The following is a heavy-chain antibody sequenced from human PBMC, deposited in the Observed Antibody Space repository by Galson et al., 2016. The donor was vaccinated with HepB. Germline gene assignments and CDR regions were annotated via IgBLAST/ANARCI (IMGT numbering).Heavy chain of an antibody. D-gene: IGHD6-19*01. CDR3: ARGRVGIAVSLEYFDS. J-gene: IGHJ4*02. V-gene: IGHV1-46*01. CDR1: GYTFSNYY. Sequence: SGYTFSNYYIHWVRQAPGQGLEWMGIINPTGGSTIYAQRFKGRVTMTRDTPTSTAYMEVNSLKSEDTAVYYCARGRVGIAVSLEYFDSWGQGTLLIVSS. CDR2: INPTGGST.